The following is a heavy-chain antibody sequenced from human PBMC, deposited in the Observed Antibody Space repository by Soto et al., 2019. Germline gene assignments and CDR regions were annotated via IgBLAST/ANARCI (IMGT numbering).Heavy chain of an antibody. J-gene: IGHJ6*02. CDR1: GFSLTNGRMG. D-gene: IGHD4-17*01. V-gene: IGHV2-26*01. CDR3: ARMDGDYNYYGLDV. Sequence: QVTLKESGPVLVKPTETLTLTCSVSGFSLTNGRMGVSWIRQPPGKALEWLAHFFSDAERSYSTSMQSRLNMYKDSSGSQVVLTMTNMAPADTATYYCARMDGDYNYYGLDVWGHGIAVPSP. CDR2: FFSDAER.